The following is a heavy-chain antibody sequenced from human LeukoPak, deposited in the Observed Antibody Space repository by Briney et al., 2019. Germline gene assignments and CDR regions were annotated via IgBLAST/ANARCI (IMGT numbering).Heavy chain of an antibody. D-gene: IGHD4-11*01. CDR3: ARAIRNFWFDP. Sequence: PSETLSLTCAVYGGSFSGYYWSWIRQPPGKGLEWIGEINHSGSTNYNPSLKSRVTISVDTSENQFSLKLSSVTAADTAVYYCARAIRNFWFDPWGQGTLVTVSS. V-gene: IGHV4-34*01. CDR2: INHSGST. J-gene: IGHJ5*02. CDR1: GGSFSGYY.